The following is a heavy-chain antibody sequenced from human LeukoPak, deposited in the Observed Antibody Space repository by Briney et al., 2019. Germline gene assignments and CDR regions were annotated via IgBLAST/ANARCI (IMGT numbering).Heavy chain of an antibody. CDR2: INAGNGNT. CDR3: AREYGFGEDYYGMDV. J-gene: IGHJ6*02. Sequence: GASVKVSCKASGYTFTSYAMHWVRQAPGQRLEWMGWINAGNGNTKYSQKFQGRVTITRDTSASTAYMELSSLRSEDTAVYYCAREYGFGEDYYGMDVWGQGTTVTVSS. D-gene: IGHD3-10*01. V-gene: IGHV1-3*01. CDR1: GYTFTSYA.